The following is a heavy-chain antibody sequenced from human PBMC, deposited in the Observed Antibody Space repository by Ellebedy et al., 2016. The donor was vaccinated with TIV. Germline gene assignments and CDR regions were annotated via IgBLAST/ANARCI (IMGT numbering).Heavy chain of an antibody. V-gene: IGHV1-69*13. J-gene: IGHJ4*02. CDR3: AMHTYPRELVY. CDR2: IIPIFGTA. CDR1: GGTFSSYA. D-gene: IGHD1-7*01. Sequence: ASVKVSCKASGGTFSSYAVSWVRQAPGQGLEWMGGIIPIFGTANYAQKFQGRVTITADESTSTAYMELSSLRSEDTAVYYCAMHTYPRELVYWGQGTLVTVSS.